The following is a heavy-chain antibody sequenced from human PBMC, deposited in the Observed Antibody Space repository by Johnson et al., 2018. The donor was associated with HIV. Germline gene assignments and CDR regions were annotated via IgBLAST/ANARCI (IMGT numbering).Heavy chain of an antibody. CDR2: ISYDGSNK. CDR1: GFTVSSNY. CDR3: AKDAYCSGGRCYGFGAFDI. Sequence: QVQLVESGGGLIQPGGSLRLSCAASGFTVSSNYMSWVRQAPGKGLEWVAVISYDGSNKYYADSVKGRFTISRDNSKNTVYLQMNSLRAEDTAVFYCAKDAYCSGGRCYGFGAFDIWGQGTMVTVSS. V-gene: IGHV3-30*18. J-gene: IGHJ3*02. D-gene: IGHD2-15*01.